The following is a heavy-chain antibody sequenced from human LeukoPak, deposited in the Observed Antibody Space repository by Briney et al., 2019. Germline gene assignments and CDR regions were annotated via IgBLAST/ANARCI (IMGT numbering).Heavy chain of an antibody. J-gene: IGHJ4*02. V-gene: IGHV3-7*01. CDR3: ATAYYYATAD. D-gene: IGHD3-10*01. Sequence: GGSLRLSCAASKFAFSNYWMTWVRQAPGKGLEWVANIKPDGSDKFYVDSVKGRFTISRDNAKNSLYLQMNSLRVEDTAVYYCATAYYYATADWGQGTLVTVSS. CDR2: IKPDGSDK. CDR1: KFAFSNYW.